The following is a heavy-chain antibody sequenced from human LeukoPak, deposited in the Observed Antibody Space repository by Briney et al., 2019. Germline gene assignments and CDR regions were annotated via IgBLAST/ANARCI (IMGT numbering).Heavy chain of an antibody. J-gene: IGHJ4*02. CDR1: GGTFSSYA. CDR2: IIPIFGTA. Sequence: SVKVSCKASGGTFSSYAISWVRQAPGQGLEWMGGIIPIFGTANYAQKFQGRVTITADESTSTAYMELSSLRFEDTAVYYCARDGHYHDSSGYFRFDYWGQGTLVTVSS. CDR3: ARDGHYHDSSGYFRFDY. D-gene: IGHD3-22*01. V-gene: IGHV1-69*01.